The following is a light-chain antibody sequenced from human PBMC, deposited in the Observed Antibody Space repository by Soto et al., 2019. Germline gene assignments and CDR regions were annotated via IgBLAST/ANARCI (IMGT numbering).Light chain of an antibody. CDR1: QSVGGN. CDR2: AAS. Sequence: EIVMTQSPATLSVSPGERATLSCRASQSVGGNLAWYQQKPGQPPRLLIYAASSRPTGIPARFSGSGSGTEFTLTISSLQSEDFAAYYCQQYNNWPPWTFGQGTKVEIK. CDR3: QQYNNWPPWT. V-gene: IGKV3-15*01. J-gene: IGKJ1*01.